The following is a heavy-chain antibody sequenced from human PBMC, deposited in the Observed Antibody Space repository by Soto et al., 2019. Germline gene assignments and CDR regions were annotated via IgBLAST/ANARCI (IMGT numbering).Heavy chain of an antibody. CDR3: ARGGSSWSAEYYQH. CDR1: GYTFSNYG. CDR2: ISGYNGNT. J-gene: IGHJ1*01. D-gene: IGHD6-13*01. V-gene: IGHV1-18*01. Sequence: QVQLVQSGAEVKKPGASVKVSCKASGYTFSNYGISWVRQAPGQGPEWMGWISGYNGNTNYAQTLQGRVTMTTDTSTNTAYMELRSLRSDDTAVYYCARGGSSWSAEYYQHWGLGTLVIVSS.